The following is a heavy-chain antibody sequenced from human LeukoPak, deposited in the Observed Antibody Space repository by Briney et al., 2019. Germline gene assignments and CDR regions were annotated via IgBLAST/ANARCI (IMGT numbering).Heavy chain of an antibody. CDR1: GGSISSYY. V-gene: IGHV4-59*01. CDR3: ARGLSPKYYDSSGYYYPYYYYYYMDV. J-gene: IGHJ6*03. CDR2: IYYSGST. D-gene: IGHD3-22*01. Sequence: PSETLSLTCTVSGGSISSYYWSWIRQPPGKGLEWIGYIYYSGSTNYNPSLKSRVTISVDTSKNQFSLKLSSVTAADTAVYYCARGLSPKYYDSSGYYYPYYYYYYMDVWGKGTTVTISS.